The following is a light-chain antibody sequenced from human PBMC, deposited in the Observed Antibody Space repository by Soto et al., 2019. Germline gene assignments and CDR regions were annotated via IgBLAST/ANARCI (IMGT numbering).Light chain of an antibody. J-gene: IGLJ1*01. Sequence: QSVLTQPASVSGSPGQSITISCTGTSSDVGSYNLVSWYQHHSGKAPKLMVYEGSKRPSGVSNRFPGSKSGNTASLTISGLQAEDEADYYCCSYAGSSTYVFGTGTKVTVL. V-gene: IGLV2-23*01. CDR3: CSYAGSSTYV. CDR2: EGS. CDR1: SSDVGSYNL.